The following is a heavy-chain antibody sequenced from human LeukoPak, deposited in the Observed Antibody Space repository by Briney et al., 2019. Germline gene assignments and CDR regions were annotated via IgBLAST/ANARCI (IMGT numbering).Heavy chain of an antibody. D-gene: IGHD6-6*01. J-gene: IGHJ4*02. V-gene: IGHV3-21*01. CDR1: GFTFSSYS. Sequence: GESLTLSCAAPGFTFSSYSMNCVPQAPGKELECVSSISSSSSYIYYADSVKGRFTISRDNAKNSMYLQMNSLRAEDTAVYYCASSSIAARRAFDYWGQGTLVTVSS. CDR2: ISSSSSYI. CDR3: ASSSIAARRAFDY.